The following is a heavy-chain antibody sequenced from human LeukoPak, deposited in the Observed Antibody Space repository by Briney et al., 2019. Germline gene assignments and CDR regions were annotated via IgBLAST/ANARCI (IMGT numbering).Heavy chain of an antibody. V-gene: IGHV3-66*02. CDR3: ARAVGVTAIHNALDI. CDR2: IYSGGGT. CDR1: GFTVSSNY. J-gene: IGHJ3*02. Sequence: GGSLRLSCAASGFTVSSNYISWVRQAPGKGLEWVSVIYSGGGTDYADSVKGRFTISRDNSKNTLYLQMNSLRAEDTAVYYCARAVGVTAIHNALDIWGQGTMVTVSS. D-gene: IGHD2-21*02.